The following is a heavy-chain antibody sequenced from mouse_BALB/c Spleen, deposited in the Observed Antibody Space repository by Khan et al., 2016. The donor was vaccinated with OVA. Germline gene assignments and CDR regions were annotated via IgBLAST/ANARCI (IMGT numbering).Heavy chain of an antibody. CDR3: ARGGAAYYRNDGGAMKY. D-gene: IGHD2-14*01. Sequence: QVQLKQSGPELKKPGETVRISCKASGYTFTTAGIQWVQKMPGKGLKWIGWINTHSGVPKYAEDFKGRFAFSLEISVNTAYLQITNLKNEDTATYCCARGGAAYYRNDGGAMKYWGQGTSVTVSS. V-gene: IGHV9-4*02. CDR2: INTHSGVP. CDR1: GYTFTTAG. J-gene: IGHJ4*01.